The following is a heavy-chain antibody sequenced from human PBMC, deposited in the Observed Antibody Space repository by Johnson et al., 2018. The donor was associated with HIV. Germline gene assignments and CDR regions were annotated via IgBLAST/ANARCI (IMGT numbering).Heavy chain of an antibody. V-gene: IGHV3-20*04. CDR1: GFTFDDYA. Sequence: VQLVESGGGLVKPGGSLRLSCAASGFTFDDYAMHWVRQAPGKGLEWVSGINWNGGSTGYADSVKGRFTISRDNAKNSLYLQMNNLRAEDTALYYCARRWELHSNAFDIWGQGTMVTVSS. CDR3: ARRWELHSNAFDI. D-gene: IGHD1-26*01. J-gene: IGHJ3*02. CDR2: INWNGGST.